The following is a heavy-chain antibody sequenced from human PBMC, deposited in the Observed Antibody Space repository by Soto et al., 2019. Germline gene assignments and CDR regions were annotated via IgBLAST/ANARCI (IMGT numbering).Heavy chain of an antibody. J-gene: IGHJ1*01. CDR2: IKTKPDDGTV. CDR3: TTSNLGVDF. V-gene: IGHV3-15*01. D-gene: IGHD3-16*01. CDR1: GLLFSDVW. Sequence: PGGSLRLSCAASGLLFSDVWMTWVRQAPGKGLEWVGRIKTKPDDGTVDYSAPVRGRFTISRDDSKKTLYLQMTGLKSDDTGVYYCTTSNLGVDFWGQGTLVTV.